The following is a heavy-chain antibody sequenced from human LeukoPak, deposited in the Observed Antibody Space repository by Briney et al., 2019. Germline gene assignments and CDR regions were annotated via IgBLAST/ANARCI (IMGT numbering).Heavy chain of an antibody. CDR2: ISSSSSYI. CDR1: GFTFSSYS. CDR3: ARLYCSGGSCYFFDY. V-gene: IGHV3-21*01. Sequence: GGSLRLSCAASGFTFSSYSMNWVRQAPGKGLEWVSSISSSSSYIYYADSVKGRFTISRDNAKNSLYLQMNSLRAEDTAVYYCARLYCSGGSCYFFDYWGQGTLVTVSS. J-gene: IGHJ4*02. D-gene: IGHD2-15*01.